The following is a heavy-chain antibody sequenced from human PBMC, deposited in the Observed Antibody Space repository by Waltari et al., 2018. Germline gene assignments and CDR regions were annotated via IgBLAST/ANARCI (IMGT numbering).Heavy chain of an antibody. J-gene: IGHJ3*01. CDR3: AKATYSGTYFDAFDV. V-gene: IGHV3-33*03. CDR1: GFSLSDFG. D-gene: IGHD1-26*01. Sequence: QVQLVESGGGVVQTGRSLRLSCAASGFSLSDFGMHWVRQAPGKGLEWVSVVWCDGIKKNYADSVKVRFTIFRDNSRNTLDLQMNSLRVEYTAVYYCAKATYSGTYFDAFDVWGRGTMVTVSS. CDR2: VWCDGIKK.